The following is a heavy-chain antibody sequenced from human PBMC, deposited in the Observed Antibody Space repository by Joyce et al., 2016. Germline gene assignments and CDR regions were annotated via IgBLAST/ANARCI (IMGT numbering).Heavy chain of an antibody. Sequence: QLQLQESGSGLVKPSQTLSLTCAVSGASVSSGGYSWSWIRQPPGKGLEWFGYIYQNGSTYYNPTLKSRVTISVDRAKSQFSLKLASVTAADTAVYYCASGFNFKERSFFDYWGQGALVTVSS. CDR2: IYQNGST. CDR1: GASVSSGGYS. J-gene: IGHJ4*02. D-gene: IGHD3-10*01. CDR3: ASGFNFKERSFFDY. V-gene: IGHV4-30-2*01.